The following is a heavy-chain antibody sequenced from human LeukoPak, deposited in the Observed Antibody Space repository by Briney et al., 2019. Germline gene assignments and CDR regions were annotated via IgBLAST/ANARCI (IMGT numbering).Heavy chain of an antibody. J-gene: IGHJ4*02. Sequence: GGSLRLSCAASGSTFSGSAMHWVRQASGKGLEWVGRIRSKANSYAKAYAASVKGRFTISRDDSKNTAYLQMNSLKTEDTAVYYCTSPPQLGYCSGGSCHDYWGQGTLVTVSS. D-gene: IGHD2-15*01. CDR3: TSPPQLGYCSGGSCHDY. V-gene: IGHV3-73*01. CDR2: IRSKANSYAK. CDR1: GSTFSGSA.